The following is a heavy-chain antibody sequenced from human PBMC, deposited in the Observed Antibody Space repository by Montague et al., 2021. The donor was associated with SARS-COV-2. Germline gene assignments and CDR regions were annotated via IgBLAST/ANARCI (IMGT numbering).Heavy chain of an antibody. J-gene: IGHJ4*02. CDR2: ISGSGGST. CDR3: AKDRGRLLCGVLPDFFDF. CDR1: GFTFSSYA. V-gene: IGHV3-23*01. D-gene: IGHD3-10*02. Sequence: SLRLSCAASGFTFSSYAMHWVRQAPGKGLEWVSAISGSGGSTYYADSVKGRFTISRDNSKNTLYLQMNSLRAEDTAVYYCAKDRGRLLCGVLPDFFDFWGQGTLVTVSS.